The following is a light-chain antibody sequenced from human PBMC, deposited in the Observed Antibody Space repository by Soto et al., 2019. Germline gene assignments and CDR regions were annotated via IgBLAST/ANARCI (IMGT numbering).Light chain of an antibody. CDR2: DAS. J-gene: IGKJ4*01. CDR1: QSVISY. CDR3: QQRSNWPPVT. V-gene: IGKV3-11*01. Sequence: EIVLTQSPATLSLSPGERATLSSRASQSVISYLAWYQQKPGQAPRLLIYDASNRATGIPARFSGSGSGTGFTLTISSLEPEDFAIYYCQQRSNWPPVTFGGGTKVEIK.